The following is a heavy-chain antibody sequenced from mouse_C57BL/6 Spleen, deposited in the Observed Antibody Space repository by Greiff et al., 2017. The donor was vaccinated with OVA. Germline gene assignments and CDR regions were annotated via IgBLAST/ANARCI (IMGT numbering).Heavy chain of an antibody. Sequence: QVQLQQSGPGLVAPSQSLSITCTASGFSLTSYGVSWVRQPPGKGLEWLGVIWGDGSTNYHSALISSLSTSKDNSKSQVFLKLNRLQTDDTAAYYCAKPNYDQYYFDDWGKGTTLTVSS. D-gene: IGHD2-4*01. J-gene: IGHJ2*01. CDR2: IWGDGST. CDR1: GFSLTSYG. V-gene: IGHV2-3*01. CDR3: AKPNYDQYYFDD.